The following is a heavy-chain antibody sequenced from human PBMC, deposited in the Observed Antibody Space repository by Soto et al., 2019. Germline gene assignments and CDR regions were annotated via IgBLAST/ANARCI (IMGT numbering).Heavy chain of an antibody. CDR1: GFTFGDYA. CDR3: TRGLSSGSYYGWFDP. Sequence: GGSLILSCTASGFTFGDYAMSWFRQAPGKGLEWVGFIRSKAYGGTAEYAASVKGRFTISRDDSKSIAYLQMNSLKTEDTAVYHCTRGLSSGSYYGWFDPWGQGTLVTVSS. D-gene: IGHD1-26*01. V-gene: IGHV3-49*03. J-gene: IGHJ5*02. CDR2: IRSKAYGGTA.